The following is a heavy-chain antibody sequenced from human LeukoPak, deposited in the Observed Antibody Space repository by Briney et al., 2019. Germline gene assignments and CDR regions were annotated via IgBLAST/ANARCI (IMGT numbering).Heavy chain of an antibody. CDR3: ARIGYSSSSLDY. Sequence: GGSLRLSCAASGFTFTNYWMSWVRQAPGKGLEWVAILKQDGSQKYDVDSVKGRFTISRDNAKSSLFLQMKSLRAEDTAVYYCARIGYSSSSLDYWGQGTLVTVSS. V-gene: IGHV3-7*01. J-gene: IGHJ4*02. CDR2: LKQDGSQK. CDR1: GFTFTNYW. D-gene: IGHD6-13*01.